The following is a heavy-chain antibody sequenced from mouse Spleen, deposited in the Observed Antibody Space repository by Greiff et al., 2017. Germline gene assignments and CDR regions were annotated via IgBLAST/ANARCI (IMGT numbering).Heavy chain of an antibody. CDR3: ARERGNFDV. Sequence: VQVVESGPELVKPGASVKISCKASGYAFSSSWMNWVKQRPGKGLEWIGRIYPGDGDTNYNGKFKGKATLTADKSSSTAYMQLSSLTSEDSAVYFCARERGNFDVWGAGTTVTVSS. CDR1: GYAFSSSW. V-gene: IGHV1-82*01. J-gene: IGHJ1*01. CDR2: IYPGDGDT.